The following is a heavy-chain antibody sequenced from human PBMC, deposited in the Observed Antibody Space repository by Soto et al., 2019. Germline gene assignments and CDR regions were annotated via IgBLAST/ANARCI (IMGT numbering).Heavy chain of an antibody. CDR3: TRHVDCSGGSCYSGYYYYMDV. CDR2: ISYDGSNK. J-gene: IGHJ6*03. D-gene: IGHD2-15*01. Sequence: GGSLRLSCAASGFTFSSYGMHWVRQAPGKGLEWVAVISYDGSNKYYAASVKGRFTISRDDSKNTAYLQMNSLKTEDTAVYYCTRHVDCSGGSCYSGYYYYMDVWGKGTTVTVSS. V-gene: IGHV3-30*03. CDR1: GFTFSSYG.